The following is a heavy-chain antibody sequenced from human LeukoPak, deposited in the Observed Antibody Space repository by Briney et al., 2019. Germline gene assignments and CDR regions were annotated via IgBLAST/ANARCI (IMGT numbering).Heavy chain of an antibody. D-gene: IGHD3-22*01. CDR3: ARANDNDDSSGYSHDQ. V-gene: IGHV3-74*01. J-gene: IGHJ4*02. CDR1: GFTFSSYW. Sequence: PGGSLRLSCAASGFTFSSYWMHWVRQAPGKGLVWVSRINTDGTTTDYADSVKGRFIISRDNAKSTLYLQMNSLRAEDTAVYYCARANDNDDSSGYSHDQWGQGTLVTVSS. CDR2: INTDGTTT.